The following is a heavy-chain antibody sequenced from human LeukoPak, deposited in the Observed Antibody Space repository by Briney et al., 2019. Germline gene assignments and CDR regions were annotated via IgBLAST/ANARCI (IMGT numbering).Heavy chain of an antibody. CDR1: GYTFTSYG. CDR2: ISAYNGNT. Sequence: ASVKVSCKASGYTFTSYGISWVRQAPGQGLEWMGWISAYNGNTNYAQKLQGRVTMTTDTSTSTAYMELRSLRSDDTAVYYCAREVHCSSTSCPRSFDYWGQGTLVTVSS. J-gene: IGHJ4*02. CDR3: AREVHCSSTSCPRSFDY. V-gene: IGHV1-18*01. D-gene: IGHD2-2*01.